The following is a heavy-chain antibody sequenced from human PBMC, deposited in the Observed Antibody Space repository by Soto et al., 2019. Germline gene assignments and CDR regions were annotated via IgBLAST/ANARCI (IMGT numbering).Heavy chain of an antibody. D-gene: IGHD3-9*01. V-gene: IGHV3-33*01. J-gene: IGHJ6*02. Sequence: HPGGSLRLSCSTSGFSFSDYIMHWVRQAPGKGLEWVAVIWNDGHSKYYADSVKGRFTISRDNSKSTLFLQMNSLRAEDTAEYYCARVVRYFDTPYGMDVWGQGTTVTVSS. CDR2: IWNDGHSK. CDR3: ARVVRYFDTPYGMDV. CDR1: GFSFSDYI.